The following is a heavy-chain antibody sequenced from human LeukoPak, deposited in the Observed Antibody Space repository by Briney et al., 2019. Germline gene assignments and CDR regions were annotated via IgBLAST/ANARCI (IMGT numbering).Heavy chain of an antibody. Sequence: GGSLRLSCAASGFTVSSNYMSWVRQAPGKGLEWVSVIHSGGSTYYADSVKGRFTISRENGKNSLYLQMNSLRVEDMAVYYCARLTGSGWNHFDYWGQGTPVTVSS. CDR2: IHSGGST. D-gene: IGHD6-19*01. CDR3: ARLTGSGWNHFDY. CDR1: GFTVSSNY. V-gene: IGHV3-66*01. J-gene: IGHJ4*02.